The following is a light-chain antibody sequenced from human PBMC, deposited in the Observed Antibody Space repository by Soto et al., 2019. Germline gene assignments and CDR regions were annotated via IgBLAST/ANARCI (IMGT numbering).Light chain of an antibody. CDR1: QSVSNN. V-gene: IGKV3D-15*01. CDR3: QQYNNWPRT. Sequence: EIVMTQSPVTLSVSPGERATLSCRASQSVSNNLAWYQQKPGQAPRLLIFSASRRATGSPARFSGSGSGTDFTLTISSLQSEDFAIYFCQQYNNWPRTFGQGTKVEMK. J-gene: IGKJ1*01. CDR2: SAS.